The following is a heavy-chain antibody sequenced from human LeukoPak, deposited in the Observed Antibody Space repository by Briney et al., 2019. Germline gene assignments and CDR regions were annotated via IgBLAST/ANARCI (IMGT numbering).Heavy chain of an antibody. CDR3: ALDCSGGNCYSAY. J-gene: IGHJ4*01. CDR1: GFTFSSYD. CDR2: ISSGSSYI. V-gene: IGHV3-21*06. D-gene: IGHD2-15*01. Sequence: GGSLRLSCAASGFTFSSYDMSWVRQAPGKGLEWVSSISSGSSYIYYAASVKGRFTISRDNAKNSLYLQMNSLRVEDTAVYYCALDCSGGNCYSAYWGHGALVTVSS.